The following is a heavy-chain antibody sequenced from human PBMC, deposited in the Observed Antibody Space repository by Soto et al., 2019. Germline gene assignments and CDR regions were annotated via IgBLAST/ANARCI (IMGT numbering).Heavy chain of an antibody. CDR3: AHTRPPRVAVS. V-gene: IGHV2-5*02. CDR1: GFSLSTSGVG. Sequence: QITLKESGPTLVKPTQTLTLTCTFSGFSLSTSGVGVGWIRQPPGKTLEWLALIYWDDDKRYSPSLTNRLTITKDTSKNQVVLTMTNMDPVDTATYYCAHTRPPRVAVSWGKGTLVTVYS. D-gene: IGHD6-19*01. J-gene: IGHJ5*02. CDR2: IYWDDDK.